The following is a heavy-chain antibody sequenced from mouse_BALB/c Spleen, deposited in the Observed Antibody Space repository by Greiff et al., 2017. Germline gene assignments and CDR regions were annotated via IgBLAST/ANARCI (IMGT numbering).Heavy chain of an antibody. V-gene: IGHV5-12-1*01. CDR3: ARQKAIGYQGFAY. J-gene: IGHJ3*01. D-gene: IGHD3-2*02. CDR2: ISSGGGST. CDR1: GFAFSSYD. Sequence: EVQGVESGGGLVKPGGSLKLSCAASGFAFSSYDMSWVRQTPEKRLEWVAYISSGGGSTYYPDTVKGRFTISRDNAKNTLYLQMSSLKSEDTAMYYCARQKAIGYQGFAYWGQGTLVTVSA.